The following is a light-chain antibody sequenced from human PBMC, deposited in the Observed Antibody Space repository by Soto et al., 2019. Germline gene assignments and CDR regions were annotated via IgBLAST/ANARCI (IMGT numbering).Light chain of an antibody. CDR1: QSIVNY. V-gene: IGKV1-39*01. CDR3: QQSESTPWT. CDR2: SAS. Sequence: DIQMTQSPSSLSASVGDRVTISCRASQSIVNYLNWYQHRPGKAPNLLIYSASNLASGVPSRFTGSGSGTDFTLTISSLQPEDFATYYCQQSESTPWTFGQGTKVEIK. J-gene: IGKJ1*01.